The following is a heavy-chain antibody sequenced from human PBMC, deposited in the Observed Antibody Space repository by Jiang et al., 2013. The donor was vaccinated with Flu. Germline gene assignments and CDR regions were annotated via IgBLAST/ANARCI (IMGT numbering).Heavy chain of an antibody. J-gene: IGHJ5*02. Sequence: SGSGLVKPSETLSLTCTVSGGSISSYYWSWIRQPPGKGLEWIGYIYYSGSTNYNPSLKSRVTISVDTSKNQFSLKLSSVTAADTAVYYCARGLVYARVLNWFDPWGQGTLVTVSS. CDR2: IYYSGST. D-gene: IGHD2-8*01. V-gene: IGHV4-59*01. CDR3: ARGLVYARVLNWFDP. CDR1: GGSISSYY.